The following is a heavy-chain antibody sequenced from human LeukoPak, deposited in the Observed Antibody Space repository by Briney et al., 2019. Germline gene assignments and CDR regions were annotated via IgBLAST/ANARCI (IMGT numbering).Heavy chain of an antibody. CDR2: ISASRDIT. V-gene: IGHV3-48*01. J-gene: IGHJ6*03. CDR1: GFNYSSYT. Sequence: GGSLRVYCAASGFNYSSYTMNWVRQAPGMGLEWLSYISASRDITYYADSVKGRFTISRENAKNSLYLQMNSLRAEDTAVYYCVRGSLASGVVVYYYYYLDVWGKGTTVTVSS. CDR3: VRGSLASGVVVYYYYYLDV. D-gene: IGHD3-3*01.